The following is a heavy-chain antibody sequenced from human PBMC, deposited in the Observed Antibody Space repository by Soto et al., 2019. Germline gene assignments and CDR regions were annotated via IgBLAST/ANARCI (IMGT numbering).Heavy chain of an antibody. J-gene: IGHJ4*02. V-gene: IGHV3-11*01. CDR2: ISTSATTM. CDR1: GFTFSDYY. CDR3: ARDYFYGSGTYSSYYFDH. Sequence: GGSLSLSCAASGFTFSDYYMSWVRQAPGKGLEYISYISTSATTMYYADSVKGRFTISRDDAKNSLYLQMNSLRADDTAVYYCARDYFYGSGTYSSYYFDHWGQGTLVTVSS. D-gene: IGHD3-10*01.